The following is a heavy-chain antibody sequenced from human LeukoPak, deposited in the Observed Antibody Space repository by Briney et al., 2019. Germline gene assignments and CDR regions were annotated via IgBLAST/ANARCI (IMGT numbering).Heavy chain of an antibody. Sequence: GGSLRLSCAASGFTFSSYSMNWVRQAPGKGLEWISQITSSNTIYYADSVKGRFTISRDNDMNSLFLQMNSLTDEDTAMYYCARFLRNYWYSDYWGQGTLVPVSS. CDR3: ARFLRNYWYSDY. D-gene: IGHD1-7*01. J-gene: IGHJ4*02. CDR1: GFTFSSYS. V-gene: IGHV3-48*02. CDR2: ITSSNTI.